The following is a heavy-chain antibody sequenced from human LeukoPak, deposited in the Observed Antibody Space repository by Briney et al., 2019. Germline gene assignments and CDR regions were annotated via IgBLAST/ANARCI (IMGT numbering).Heavy chain of an antibody. CDR2: INNSGGNM. CDR3: ARSDYYYYYMDV. V-gene: IGHV3-23*01. Sequence: GGSLRLSCAASGFTFSTYGMSWVRQAPGKGLEWVSSINNSGGNMYYADSVKGRFTISRDNSKNTLYLQMNSLRAEDTAVYYCARSDYYYYYMDVWGKGTTVTVSS. CDR1: GFTFSTYG. J-gene: IGHJ6*03.